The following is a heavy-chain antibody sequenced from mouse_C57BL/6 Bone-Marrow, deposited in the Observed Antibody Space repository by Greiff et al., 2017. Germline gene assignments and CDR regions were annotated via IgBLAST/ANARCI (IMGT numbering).Heavy chain of an antibody. J-gene: IGHJ1*03. Sequence: EVKLEESGGGLVQPGGSMKLSCAASGFTFSDAWMDWVRQSPEKGLEWVAEIRNKANNHATYYAESVKGRFTISRDDSKSSVYLQMNGLRAEDTGIYYCTRRGYYYGSSWYWYFDVWGTGTTVTVSS. V-gene: IGHV6-6*01. CDR2: IRNKANNHAT. D-gene: IGHD1-1*01. CDR1: GFTFSDAW. CDR3: TRRGYYYGSSWYWYFDV.